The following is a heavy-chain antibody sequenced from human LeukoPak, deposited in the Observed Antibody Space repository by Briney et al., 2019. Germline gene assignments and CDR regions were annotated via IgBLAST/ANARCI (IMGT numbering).Heavy chain of an antibody. J-gene: IGHJ4*02. Sequence: SETLSLTCAVYGGSSSGYYWSWIRQPPGKGLEWIGEINHSGSTNYNPSLKSRVTISVDTSKNQFSLKLSSVTAADTAVYYCARGRGPKSYDILTGYYFDYWGQGTLVTVSS. D-gene: IGHD3-9*01. CDR1: GGSSSGYY. V-gene: IGHV4-34*01. CDR3: ARGRGPKSYDILTGYYFDY. CDR2: INHSGST.